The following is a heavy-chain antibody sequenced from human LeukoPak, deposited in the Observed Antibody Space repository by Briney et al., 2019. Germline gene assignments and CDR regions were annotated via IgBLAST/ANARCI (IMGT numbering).Heavy chain of an antibody. Sequence: QSGGSLSLSCAASGFTLSSYWMSWVRESPGKGLEWVANIKQDGSEKYYVDSVKGRFTISRDNAKNSLYLQMNSLRAEDRAVYYCARVLGRRWLVNHDAFDIWGQGTMVTVSS. D-gene: IGHD6-19*01. CDR3: ARVLGRRWLVNHDAFDI. CDR2: IKQDGSEK. CDR1: GFTLSSYW. V-gene: IGHV3-7*01. J-gene: IGHJ3*02.